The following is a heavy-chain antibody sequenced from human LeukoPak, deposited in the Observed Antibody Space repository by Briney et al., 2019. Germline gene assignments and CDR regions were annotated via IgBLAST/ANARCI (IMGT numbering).Heavy chain of an antibody. CDR3: VVTQKWLAFDY. D-gene: IGHD6-19*01. CDR1: GGSISGRY. J-gene: IGHJ4*02. CDR2: WRYDASP. Sequence: SETLSLTCAVSGGSISGRYWSWIRQPPGKGLEWIANWRYDASPNYTPSLESRATISLDTSKNQFSLRLTSVTAADTAVYYCVVTQKWLAFDYWGQGILVTVSS. V-gene: IGHV4-59*08.